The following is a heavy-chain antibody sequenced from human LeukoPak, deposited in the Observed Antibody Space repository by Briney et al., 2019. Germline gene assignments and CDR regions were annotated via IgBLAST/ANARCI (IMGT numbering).Heavy chain of an antibody. CDR3: ARDADGPGSLIDY. J-gene: IGHJ4*02. CDR1: GFTFSSYS. V-gene: IGHV3-21*01. Sequence: GGSLRLSCAASGFTFSSYSMNWVRQAPGKGLEWVSSISSSSSYIYYADSVKGRFTISRDNAKNSLYLQMNSLRAEDTAVYYCARDADGPGSLIDYWGQGTLVTVSS. D-gene: IGHD2-8*01. CDR2: ISSSSSYI.